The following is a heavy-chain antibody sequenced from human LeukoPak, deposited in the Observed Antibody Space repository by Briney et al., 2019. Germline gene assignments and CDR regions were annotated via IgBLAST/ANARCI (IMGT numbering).Heavy chain of an antibody. J-gene: IGHJ6*03. Sequence: PGGSLRLSCAASGFTFSSYWMSWVRQAPGKGLEWVANIKQDGSEKYYVDSVKGRFTISRDNAKNSLYLQMNSLRAEDTAVYYCARVPSHSTYYYYYYMDVWGKGTTVTISS. CDR2: IKQDGSEK. CDR3: ARVPSHSTYYYYYYMDV. V-gene: IGHV3-7*01. CDR1: GFTFSSYW. D-gene: IGHD2-15*01.